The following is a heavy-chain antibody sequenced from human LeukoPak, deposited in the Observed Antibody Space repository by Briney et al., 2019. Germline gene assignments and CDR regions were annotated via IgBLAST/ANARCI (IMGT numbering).Heavy chain of an antibody. CDR1: GGFISSGGYY. CDR2: IYTGGST. J-gene: IGHJ5*02. V-gene: IGHV4-61*02. D-gene: IGHD4-11*01. Sequence: SGTLSLTCSVSGGFISSGGYYWSWLRQPAGKGLEWIGRIYTGGSTNYNPSLKSRVTMSVDTSKNQFSLKLTSVTAADTAVYYCARTSTVTTAFDIWGQGTLVTVSS. CDR3: ARTSTVTTAFDI.